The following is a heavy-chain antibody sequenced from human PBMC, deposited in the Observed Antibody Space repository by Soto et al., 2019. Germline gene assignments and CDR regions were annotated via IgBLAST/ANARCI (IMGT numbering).Heavy chain of an antibody. CDR1: GGTFSSYA. V-gene: IGHV1-69*01. J-gene: IGHJ6*02. CDR2: IIPIFGTA. D-gene: IGHD3-3*01. CDR3: ARTPYYDFWSGYYYGMDV. Sequence: QVQLVQSGAEVKKPGSSVKVSCKASGGTFSSYAISWVRQAPGQGLEGMGGIIPIFGTANYAQKFQGRVTITADESTSTAYMELSSLRSEDTAVYYCARTPYYDFWSGYYYGMDVWGQGTTVTVSS.